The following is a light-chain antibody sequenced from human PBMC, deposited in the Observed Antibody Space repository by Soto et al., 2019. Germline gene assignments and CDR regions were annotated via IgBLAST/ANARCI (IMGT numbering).Light chain of an antibody. V-gene: IGKV3-11*01. J-gene: IGKJ5*01. CDR1: ESVRHY. Sequence: EIVLTQSPATLSLSPGERATLSCRASESVRHYVAWYQQKPGQAPRLLIYDASNRATGIPARFSGSGSGTEFTLTINSLQSEDSAVYYCQQHNQWPITFGQGTRLEIK. CDR3: QQHNQWPIT. CDR2: DAS.